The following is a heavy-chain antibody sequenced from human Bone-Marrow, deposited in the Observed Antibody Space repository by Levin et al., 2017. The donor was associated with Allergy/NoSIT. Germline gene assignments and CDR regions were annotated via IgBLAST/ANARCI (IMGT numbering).Heavy chain of an antibody. CDR2: INTNTGNP. CDR1: GYTFTSYA. V-gene: IGHV7-4-1*02. D-gene: IGHD2-2*01. Sequence: GASVKVSCKASGYTFTSYAMNWVRQAPGQGLEWMGWINTNTGNPTYAQGFTGRFVFSLDTSVSTAYLQISSLKAEDTAVYYCARGPLGDIGSSTSCYPFDYWGQGTLVTVSS. CDR3: ARGPLGDIGSSTSCYPFDY. J-gene: IGHJ4*02.